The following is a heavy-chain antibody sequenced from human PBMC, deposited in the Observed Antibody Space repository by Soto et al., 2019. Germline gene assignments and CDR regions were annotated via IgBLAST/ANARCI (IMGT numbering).Heavy chain of an antibody. V-gene: IGHV1-8*01. D-gene: IGHD3-3*01. CDR3: ARRMTWSLWCFVL. J-gene: IGHJ2*01. CDR1: GYTFKDYD. Sequence: QVQLLQSGAEVKKPGTSVRVSCRASGYTFKDYDINWVRRAPGQVLEWMGWMNPNSGNTAYARNFHDRITMTRSVSARTAFMEVSSLTPEDTAVYYCARRMTWSLWCFVLWGSGTQVTVSS. CDR2: MNPNSGNT.